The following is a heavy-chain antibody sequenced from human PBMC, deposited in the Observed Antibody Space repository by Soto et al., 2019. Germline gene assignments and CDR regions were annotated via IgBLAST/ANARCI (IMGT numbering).Heavy chain of an antibody. CDR1: GYTFTSYG. V-gene: IGHV1-18*04. J-gene: IGHJ4*02. CDR3: AREMPPPYYYGSSGYPLDY. Sequence: ASVKVSCKASGYTFTSYGISWVRQAPGQGLEWMGWISAYNGNTNYAQKLQGRVTMTTDTSTSTAYMELRGLRSDDTAVYYCAREMPPPYYYGSSGYPLDYWGQGTLVTVSS. D-gene: IGHD3-22*01. CDR2: ISAYNGNT.